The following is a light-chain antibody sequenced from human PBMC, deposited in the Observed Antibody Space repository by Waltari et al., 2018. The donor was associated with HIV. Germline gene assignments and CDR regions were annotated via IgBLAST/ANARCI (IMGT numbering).Light chain of an antibody. V-gene: IGLV1-44*01. J-gene: IGLJ3*02. CDR3: AAWDDSLNGWV. Sequence: QSVLTQPPSASGTPGQRVTISCSGSSSNIRSNTVSWYQQRPGTAPKLLIFSNAQRPSGVPVRFSGSKSGTSASLSISGLQSEDEADYYCAAWDDSLNGWVFGGGTKLTVL. CDR1: SSNIRSNT. CDR2: SNA.